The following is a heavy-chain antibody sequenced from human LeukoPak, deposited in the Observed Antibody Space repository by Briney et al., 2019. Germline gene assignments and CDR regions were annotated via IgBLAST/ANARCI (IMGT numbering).Heavy chain of an antibody. CDR2: IYHSGST. Sequence: EASETLSLTCTVSGVSISSSSYYWGWLRQPPGKGLEWIGSIYHSGSTYYNPSLKSRVTISVDTSKNQFSLKLSSVTAADTAVYYCARCLASSSWYDHWFDPWGQGTLVTVSS. J-gene: IGHJ5*02. CDR1: GVSISSSSYY. V-gene: IGHV4-39*07. D-gene: IGHD6-13*01. CDR3: ARCLASSSWYDHWFDP.